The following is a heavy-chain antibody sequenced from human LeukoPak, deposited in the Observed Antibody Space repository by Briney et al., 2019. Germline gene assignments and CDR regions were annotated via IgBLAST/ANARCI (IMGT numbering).Heavy chain of an antibody. Sequence: SVKVSCKASGGTFSSYAIRWVRQAPGQGLEWMGRIIPILGIANYAQKFQGRVTITADKSTSTAYMELSSLRSEDTAVYYCARDYRLLSIYYDSNDAFDLWGQGTMVTVSS. V-gene: IGHV1-69*04. CDR2: IIPILGIA. CDR1: GGTFSSYA. CDR3: ARDYRLLSIYYDSNDAFDL. J-gene: IGHJ3*01. D-gene: IGHD3-22*01.